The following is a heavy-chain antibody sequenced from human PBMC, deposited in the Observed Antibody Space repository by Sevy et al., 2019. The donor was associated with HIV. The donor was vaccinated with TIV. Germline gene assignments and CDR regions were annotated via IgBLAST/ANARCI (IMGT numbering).Heavy chain of an antibody. CDR3: ARDFLTGDRREAFDI. CDR1: GFTLSGYS. CDR2: VTPGTDI. V-gene: IGHV3-21*06. Sequence: GGSLRLSCAASGFTLSGYSISWVRQAPGKGLEWVSSVTPGTDIYYGDSVRGRFTASRDNAKNSVYLQMNSLRDEDTAVYYCARDFLTGDRREAFDIWGQGTKVTVS. J-gene: IGHJ3*02. D-gene: IGHD7-27*01.